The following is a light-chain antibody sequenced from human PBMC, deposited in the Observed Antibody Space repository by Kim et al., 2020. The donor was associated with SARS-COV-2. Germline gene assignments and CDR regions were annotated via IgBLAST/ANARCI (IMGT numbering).Light chain of an antibody. CDR2: GAS. V-gene: IGKV1-9*01. J-gene: IGKJ4*01. CDR1: QGIISY. Sequence: SASVGDRVTITCRASQGIISYLAWYQQKPGKAPKVLIYGASTLQGGVPLRFSGSASGTEFTLTISSLQPEDFATYYCQRLDNYPLTFGGGTKLEI. CDR3: QRLDNYPLT.